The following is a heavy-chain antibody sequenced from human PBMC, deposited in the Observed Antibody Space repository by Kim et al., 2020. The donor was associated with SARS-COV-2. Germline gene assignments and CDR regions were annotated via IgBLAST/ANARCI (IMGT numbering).Heavy chain of an antibody. V-gene: IGHV3-23*01. Sequence: GGSLRLSCAASGFTFSSYAMSWVRQAPGKGLEWVSAISGSGGSTYYADSVKGRFTISRDNSKNTLYLQMNSLRAEDTAVYYCAKDQMGYGSGSYLAYWGQGTLVTVSS. CDR2: ISGSGGST. D-gene: IGHD3-10*01. CDR1: GFTFSSYA. J-gene: IGHJ4*02. CDR3: AKDQMGYGSGSYLAY.